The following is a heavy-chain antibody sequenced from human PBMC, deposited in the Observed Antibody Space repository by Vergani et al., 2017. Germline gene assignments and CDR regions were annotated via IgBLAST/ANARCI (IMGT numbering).Heavy chain of an antibody. J-gene: IGHJ6*02. CDR2: ISGSGGST. CDR1: GFTFSSYA. Sequence: EVQLLESGGGMVQPGGSLRLSCAASGFTFSSYAMSWVRQAPGEGLEWVSAISGSGGSTYFTDSVKGRITISRDNSKNTLYLPMNSLRAEDTAVYYCAKEWRYYGSDSMDDWGQGTMVTVSS. D-gene: IGHD3-10*01. CDR3: AKEWRYYGSDSMDD. V-gene: IGHV3-23*01.